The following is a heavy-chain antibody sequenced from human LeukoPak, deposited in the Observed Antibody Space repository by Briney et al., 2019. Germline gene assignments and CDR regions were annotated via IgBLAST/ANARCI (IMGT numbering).Heavy chain of an antibody. D-gene: IGHD4-23*01. CDR2: INHSGST. J-gene: IGHJ5*02. CDR3: ARGGVPTVVTRVNWLDP. CDR1: GVSFSGYY. V-gene: IGHV4-34*01. Sequence: SETLSLTCAVYGVSFSGYYWSWIRQPPGKGLEWIGEINHSGSTNYNPSLKSRVTISVDTSKNQFSLKLSSVTAADTAVYYCARGGVPTVVTRVNWLDPWGQGTLVTVPS.